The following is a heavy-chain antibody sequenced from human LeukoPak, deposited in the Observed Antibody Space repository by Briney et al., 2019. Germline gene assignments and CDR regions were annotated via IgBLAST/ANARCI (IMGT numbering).Heavy chain of an antibody. J-gene: IGHJ3*02. CDR3: ASLDLRYDAFDI. V-gene: IGHV4-59*01. CDR2: IYYSGST. CDR1: GGSISSYY. D-gene: IGHD4-17*01. Sequence: SETLSLTCTVSGGSISSYYWSWIRQPPGKGLEWIGYIYYSGSTNYNPSLKSRVTISVDTSKNQFSLKLSSVTAADTAVHYCASLDLRYDAFDIWGQGTMVTVSS.